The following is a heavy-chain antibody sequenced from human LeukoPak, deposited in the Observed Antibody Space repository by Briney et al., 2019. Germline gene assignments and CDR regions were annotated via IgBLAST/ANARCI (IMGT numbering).Heavy chain of an antibody. V-gene: IGHV4-30-4*08. CDR2: IYYSGST. Sequence: SETLSLTCTVSGGSISSGDYYWSWIRQPPGKGLEWIGYIYYSGSTYYNPSLKSRVTISVDTSRNQFSLKLSSVTAADTAVYYCARGQGVGLPTAILGWFDPWGQGTLVTVSS. CDR3: ARGQGVGLPTAILGWFDP. CDR1: GGSISSGDYY. J-gene: IGHJ5*02. D-gene: IGHD2-2*02.